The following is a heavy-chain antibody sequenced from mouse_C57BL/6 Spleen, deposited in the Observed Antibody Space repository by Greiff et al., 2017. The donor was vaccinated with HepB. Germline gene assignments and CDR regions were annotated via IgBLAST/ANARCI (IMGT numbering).Heavy chain of an antibody. CDR2: INPNNGGT. V-gene: IGHV1-18*01. CDR1: GYTFTDYN. CDR3: ARGRYSNYVGAMDY. Sequence: EVQLQQSGPELVKPGASVKIPCKASGYTFTDYNMDWVKQSHGKSLEWIGDINPNNGGTIYNQKFKGKATLTVDKSSSTAYMELRSLTSEDTAVYYCARGRYSNYVGAMDYWGQGTSVTVSS. J-gene: IGHJ4*01. D-gene: IGHD2-5*01.